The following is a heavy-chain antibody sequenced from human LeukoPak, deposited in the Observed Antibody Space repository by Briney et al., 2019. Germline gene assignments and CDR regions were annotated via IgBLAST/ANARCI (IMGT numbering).Heavy chain of an antibody. Sequence: RGESLKISCKGSGYSFTSYWIGWVRQMPGKGLEWMGIIYPGDSDTRYSPSFQGQVTISADKSISTPYLQWSSLKASDTAMYYCATAPPGGYYDSGSFEYWGQGTLVTVSS. CDR1: GYSFTSYW. CDR2: IYPGDSDT. CDR3: ATAPPGGYYDSGSFEY. J-gene: IGHJ4*02. D-gene: IGHD3-22*01. V-gene: IGHV5-51*01.